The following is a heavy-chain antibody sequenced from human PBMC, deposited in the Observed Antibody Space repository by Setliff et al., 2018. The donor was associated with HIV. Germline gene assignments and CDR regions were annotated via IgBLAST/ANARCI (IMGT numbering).Heavy chain of an antibody. J-gene: IGHJ6*03. D-gene: IGHD3-16*01. CDR1: GGSISSGSYY. V-gene: IGHV4-61*02. CDR2: IYTSGST. CDR3: ARRSPGGGYYMDV. Sequence: PSETLSLTCTVSGGSISSGSYYWSWIRQPAGKGLEWIGRIYTSGSTNYNPSLKSRVTISVDTSKNQFSLKLSSVTAADTAVYYCARRSPGGGYYMDVWGKGTTVTVSS.